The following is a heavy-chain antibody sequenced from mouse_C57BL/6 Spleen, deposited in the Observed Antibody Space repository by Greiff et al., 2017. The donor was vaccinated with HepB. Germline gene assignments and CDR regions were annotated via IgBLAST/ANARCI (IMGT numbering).Heavy chain of an antibody. Sequence: DVHLVESGGGLVKPGGSLKLSCAASGFTFSDYGMHWVRQAPEKGLEWVAYISSGSSTIYYADTVKGRFTISRDNAKNTLFLQMTSLRSEDTAMYYCARWGTTVGDYWGQGTTLTVSS. CDR3: ARWGTTVGDY. V-gene: IGHV5-17*01. CDR1: GFTFSDYG. CDR2: ISSGSSTI. D-gene: IGHD1-1*01. J-gene: IGHJ2*01.